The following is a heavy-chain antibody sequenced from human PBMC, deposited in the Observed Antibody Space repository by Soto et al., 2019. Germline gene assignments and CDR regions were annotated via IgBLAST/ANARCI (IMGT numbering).Heavy chain of an antibody. D-gene: IGHD6-6*01. Sequence: GASVKVSCKASGGTFSSYAISWVRQAPGQGLEWMGVIDPSVGTANYAQNFQDRVTMTRDTSTTTMYMELSSLRSDDTAVYYCARLHSTSPPYYFDFWGQGTPVTVSS. V-gene: IGHV1-69*05. CDR3: ARLHSTSPPYYFDF. CDR1: GGTFSSYA. CDR2: IDPSVGTA. J-gene: IGHJ4*02.